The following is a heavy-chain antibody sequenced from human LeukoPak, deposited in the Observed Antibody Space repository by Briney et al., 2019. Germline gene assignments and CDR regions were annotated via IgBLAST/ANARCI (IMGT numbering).Heavy chain of an antibody. D-gene: IGHD4-23*01. CDR1: DGSISGFY. V-gene: IGHV4-59*08. Sequence: SETLSLTCTVSDGSISGFYWSWIRQPPGQGLEWIGYISYSGSTNYNPSLKSRVTVSVDTSKNQFSLKLSSVTAADTAVYYCARRNPMSNSFDFWGQGTLVTVSS. CDR2: ISYSGST. CDR3: ARRNPMSNSFDF. J-gene: IGHJ4*02.